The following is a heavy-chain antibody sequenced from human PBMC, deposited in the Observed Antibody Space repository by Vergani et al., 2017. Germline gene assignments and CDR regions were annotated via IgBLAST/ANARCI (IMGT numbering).Heavy chain of an antibody. CDR2: FDPEHGEV. Sequence: QVQLVQSGSEVRKPGASVKVSCQVSGYSLTELTIHWVRQAPGKGLEWMGGFDPEHGEVTFAHHIQGRVTMTEDRSTDTAYMELSSLRPEDTALYYCAIVTDYYNRSGDYLDYWGEGTLVTVSS. D-gene: IGHD3-22*01. CDR1: GYSLTELT. J-gene: IGHJ4*02. V-gene: IGHV1-24*01. CDR3: AIVTDYYNRSGDYLDY.